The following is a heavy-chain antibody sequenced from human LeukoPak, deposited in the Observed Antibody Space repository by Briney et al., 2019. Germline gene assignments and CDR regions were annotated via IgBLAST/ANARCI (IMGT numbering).Heavy chain of an antibody. V-gene: IGHV3-7*02. D-gene: IGHD2-2*01. Sequence: GGSLRLSCAASGFTFSAYWMSWVRQAPGKGLEWVANIKLDGSAEYYLDSVKGRFTISRDNAKNSLYLQMDSLRAEDTAVYYCARKFDRQLNLDYWGQGTLVTVSS. CDR1: GFTFSAYW. CDR3: ARKFDRQLNLDY. CDR2: IKLDGSAE. J-gene: IGHJ4*02.